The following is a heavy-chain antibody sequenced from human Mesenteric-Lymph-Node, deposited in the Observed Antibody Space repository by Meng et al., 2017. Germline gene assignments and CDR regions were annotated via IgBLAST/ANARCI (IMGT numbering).Heavy chain of an antibody. Sequence: EVQLVESGGGLVKPGGSLSLSFAASGFTFSSYSMNWVRQASGKGLEWVSSISSSSSYIYYADSVKGRFTISRDNAKNSLYLQMNSLRAEDTAVYYCARNVRLRDGYNSDYWGQGTLVTVSS. V-gene: IGHV3-21*01. D-gene: IGHD5-24*01. J-gene: IGHJ4*02. CDR2: ISSSSSYI. CDR3: ARNVRLRDGYNSDY. CDR1: GFTFSSYS.